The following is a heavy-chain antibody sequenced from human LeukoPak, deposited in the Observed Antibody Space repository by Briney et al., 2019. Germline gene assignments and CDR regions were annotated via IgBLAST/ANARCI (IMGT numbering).Heavy chain of an antibody. Sequence: GGSLRLSCAASGFTFSSYAMSWVRQAPGKGLEWVSAISGSGGSTYYADSVKGRFTISRDNPKNTLYLQMNSLRAEDTAVYYCAKDDSGSGTFGYWGQGTLVTVSS. D-gene: IGHD3-10*01. J-gene: IGHJ4*02. CDR2: ISGSGGST. V-gene: IGHV3-23*01. CDR1: GFTFSSYA. CDR3: AKDDSGSGTFGY.